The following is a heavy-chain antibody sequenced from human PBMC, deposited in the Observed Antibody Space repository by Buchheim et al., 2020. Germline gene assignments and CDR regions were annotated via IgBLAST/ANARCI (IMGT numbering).Heavy chain of an antibody. CDR3: ARGRSSSWEDYYYGMDV. D-gene: IGHD6-13*01. J-gene: IGHJ6*02. V-gene: IGHV3-66*01. CDR2: IYSGGST. Sequence: EVQLVESGGGLVQPGGSLRLSCAASGFTVSSNYMSWVRQAPGKGLEWVSVIYSGGSTYYADSVKGRFTISRDNSKNTPYLQMNSLRAEDTAVYYCARGRSSSWEDYYYGMDVWGQGTT. CDR1: GFTVSSNY.